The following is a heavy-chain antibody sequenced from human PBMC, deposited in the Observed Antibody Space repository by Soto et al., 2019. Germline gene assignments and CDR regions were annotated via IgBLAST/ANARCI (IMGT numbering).Heavy chain of an antibody. CDR1: GGTFSSYA. D-gene: IGHD6-19*01. J-gene: IGHJ4*02. V-gene: IGHV1-69*01. Sequence: QVQLVQSGAEVKKPGSSVKVYCKASGGTFSSYAISWVRQAPGQGLEWMGGIIPVFGTANYAQKFQGRVTITADESTSTAYMELSSLRSEDTAVYYCASIKSAVAGTFDYWGQGTLVTVSS. CDR3: ASIKSAVAGTFDY. CDR2: IIPVFGTA.